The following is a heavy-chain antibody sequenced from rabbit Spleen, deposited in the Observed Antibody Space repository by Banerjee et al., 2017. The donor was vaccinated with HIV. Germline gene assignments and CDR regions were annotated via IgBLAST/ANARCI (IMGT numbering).Heavy chain of an antibody. CDR3: ARTDVADYWLSRLDL. V-gene: IGHV1S45*01. J-gene: IGHJ3*01. CDR1: GLDFSSSYW. D-gene: IGHD2-1*01. Sequence: QQQLVEYGGDLVQPEGSLTLTCKASGLDFSSSYWICWVRQAPGKGLEWIACIDAGSSGNTYYASWAKGRFTISKTSSTTVTLQMTSLTAADTATYFCARTDVADYWLSRLDLWGQGTLVTVS. CDR2: IDAGSSGNT.